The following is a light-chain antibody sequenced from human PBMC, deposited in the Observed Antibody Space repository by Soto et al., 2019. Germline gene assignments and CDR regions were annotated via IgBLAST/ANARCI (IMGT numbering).Light chain of an antibody. CDR2: GAS. V-gene: IGKV1-16*01. CDR3: QQYNNYPRT. J-gene: IGKJ5*01. Sequence: DLQMTQSPSSLSASLGDRVTITCRASQGIRNFLVWFQQKPGKPPKSLIYGASILQSGVPSRFSGSGSGTDFTLTISSLQPEDFATYYCQQYNNYPRTFGQGTRLEIK. CDR1: QGIRNF.